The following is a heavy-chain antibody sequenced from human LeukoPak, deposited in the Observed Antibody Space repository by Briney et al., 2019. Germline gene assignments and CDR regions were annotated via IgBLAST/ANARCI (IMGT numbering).Heavy chain of an antibody. D-gene: IGHD3-10*01. J-gene: IGHJ6*02. CDR3: ARDHITMIRGVSYYFYGMDV. V-gene: IGHV3-53*01. CDR1: GFPIGTNY. CDR2: IYSGGNT. Sequence: GGSLRLSCAASGFPIGTNYMSWVRQAPGKGPEWVSIIYSGGNTFYADSVKGRFTISRDSSKNTLFLQMISLRAEDTAVYYCARDHITMIRGVSYYFYGMDVWGQGTTVTVSS.